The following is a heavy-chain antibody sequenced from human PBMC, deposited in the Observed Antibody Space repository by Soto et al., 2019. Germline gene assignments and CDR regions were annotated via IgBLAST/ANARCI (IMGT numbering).Heavy chain of an antibody. D-gene: IGHD3-22*01. V-gene: IGHV1-3*01. CDR3: ARDESLRSGYYLD. CDR1: GYTFTNYA. Sequence: RASVKVSCKASGYTFTNYAMHWVRQAPGQRLEWMGWINGGNGYTEYSQKFQGRVTITRDTSASTAYMELSSLRSEDTAVYYCARDESLRSGYYLDWGQGTLVTVSS. J-gene: IGHJ4*02. CDR2: INGGNGYT.